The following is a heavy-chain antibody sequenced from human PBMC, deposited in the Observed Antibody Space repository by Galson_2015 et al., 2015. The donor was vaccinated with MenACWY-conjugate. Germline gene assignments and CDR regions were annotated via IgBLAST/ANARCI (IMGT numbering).Heavy chain of an antibody. J-gene: IGHJ6*02. CDR1: GFTFSNFG. D-gene: IGHD3-10*01. CDR3: ARLARLLEVPITMGGYFGMDV. V-gene: IGHV3-7*03. CDR2: IKQDRSEK. Sequence: SLRLSCAASGFTFSNFGMHWVRQAPGKGLEWVANIKQDRSEKYYVDSVKGRFTISRDNAKNSLYLQMDSLRAEDTAVYYCARLARLLEVPITMGGYFGMDVWGQGTTVSVSS.